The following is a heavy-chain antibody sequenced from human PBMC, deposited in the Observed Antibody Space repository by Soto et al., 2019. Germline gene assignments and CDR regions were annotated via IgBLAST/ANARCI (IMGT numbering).Heavy chain of an antibody. Sequence: PVESLTVSCKGGGYSFSSYLISWVRQMPGKGLEWMGRIDPSDSYTNYSPSFQGHVTISADKSIGTAYLQWSSLKASDTAMYYCARHFLAAMATLSYWGQATLVTVSS. CDR2: IDPSDSYT. CDR1: GYSFSSYL. D-gene: IGHD5-18*01. CDR3: ARHFLAAMATLSY. J-gene: IGHJ4*02. V-gene: IGHV5-10-1*01.